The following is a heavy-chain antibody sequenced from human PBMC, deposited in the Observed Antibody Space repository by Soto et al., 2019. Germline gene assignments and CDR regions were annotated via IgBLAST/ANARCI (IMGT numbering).Heavy chain of an antibody. J-gene: IGHJ6*02. CDR3: ARETIPQMYYYGTDV. CDR2: ISAYNGKI. CDR1: GYTFTNYG. Sequence: QVPLVQSGAEVREPGASVKVSCKASGYTFTNYGISWVRQAPGQGLEWIGWISAYNGKIDYAQKVQGRITMTTDTYTSTAFMELRSLRSDDTAVYYCARETIPQMYYYGTDVWGQGTTVIVSS. D-gene: IGHD3-16*01. V-gene: IGHV1-18*01.